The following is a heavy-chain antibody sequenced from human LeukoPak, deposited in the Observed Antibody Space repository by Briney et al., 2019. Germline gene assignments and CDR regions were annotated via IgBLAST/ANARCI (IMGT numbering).Heavy chain of an antibody. CDR2: INPSGGST. D-gene: IGHD1-26*01. V-gene: IGHV1-46*01. Sequence: GSSVKVSCKASGGTFSSYAISWVRQAPGQGLEWMGIINPSGGSTTYAQKFQGRVTMTRDTSTSTVYMELSSLRSEDTAVYYCARMGYSGDWYRNIDYWGQGTLVTVSS. CDR1: GGTFSSYA. CDR3: ARMGYSGDWYRNIDY. J-gene: IGHJ4*02.